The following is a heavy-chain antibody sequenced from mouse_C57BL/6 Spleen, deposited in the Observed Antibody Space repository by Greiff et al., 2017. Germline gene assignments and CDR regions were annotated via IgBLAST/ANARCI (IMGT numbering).Heavy chain of an antibody. D-gene: IGHD2-3*01. Sequence: VQLQQPGTELVKPGASVKLSCKASGYTFTSYWMHWVKQRPGQGLEWIGNINPSNGGTNYNEQFKSKATLTVDKSSSTAYMQLSSLTAEDSAVYDCARDGYSYAMGCWGQGASVTVAS. CDR3: ARDGYSYAMGC. J-gene: IGHJ4*01. V-gene: IGHV1-53*01. CDR2: INPSNGGT. CDR1: GYTFTSYW.